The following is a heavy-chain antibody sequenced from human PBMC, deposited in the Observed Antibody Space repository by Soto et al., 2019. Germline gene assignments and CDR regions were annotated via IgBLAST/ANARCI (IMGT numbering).Heavy chain of an antibody. V-gene: IGHV4-59*01. D-gene: IGHD1-26*01. CDR1: GGSISSYY. J-gene: IGHJ4*02. Sequence: PSETLSLTCTVSGGSISSYYWSWIRQPPGKGLEWIGYIYYSGSTNYNPSLKSRVTISVDTSKNQFSLKLSSVTAADTAVYYCARALVGATDYFDYWGQGTLVIVSS. CDR2: IYYSGST. CDR3: ARALVGATDYFDY.